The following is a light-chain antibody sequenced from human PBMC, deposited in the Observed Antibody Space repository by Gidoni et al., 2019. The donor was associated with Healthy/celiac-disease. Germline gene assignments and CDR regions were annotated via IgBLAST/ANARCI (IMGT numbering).Light chain of an antibody. CDR1: QSLLHSNGYNY. Sequence: DIVMTQSPLSLTVTPGEPASLSCRSSQSLLHSNGYNYLDWYLQKPGQSPHLLIYLGSNRSSGVPDMFSGSGSGTDFTLKISRVEAEDVGVYYCMQALQIPWTFGQGTKVEIK. J-gene: IGKJ1*01. V-gene: IGKV2-28*01. CDR2: LGS. CDR3: MQALQIPWT.